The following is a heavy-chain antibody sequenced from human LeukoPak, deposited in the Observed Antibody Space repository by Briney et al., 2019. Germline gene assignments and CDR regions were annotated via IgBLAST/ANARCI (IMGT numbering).Heavy chain of an antibody. CDR2: IWSDGSNK. CDR1: GFSFSSYG. J-gene: IGHJ4*02. Sequence: GGSLRLSCTTSGFSFSSYGMHWVRQAPGKGLEWAAVIWSDGSNKYYADSVKGRFTISRDNSKSTLYLQMSTLRAEDTAVYYCARGEYYYDTSAYQPHDFWGQGTLVTVSS. CDR3: ARGEYYYDTSAYQPHDF. V-gene: IGHV3-33*01. D-gene: IGHD3-22*01.